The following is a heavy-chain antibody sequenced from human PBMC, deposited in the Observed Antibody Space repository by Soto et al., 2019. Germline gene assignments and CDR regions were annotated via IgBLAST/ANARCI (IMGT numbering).Heavy chain of an antibody. J-gene: IGHJ4*02. CDR1: GGSISSGGYY. CDR3: AGGVMVYAFHTTTFEY. V-gene: IGHV4-31*03. CDR2: IYYSGST. D-gene: IGHD2-8*01. Sequence: SETLSLTCTVSGGSISSGGYYWSWIRQHPGKGLEWIGYIYYSGSTYYHPSLQSRVTISVANSKNKLYLKLSSVTAADKAVSYRAGGVMVYAFHTTTFEYWGPGTMVTLSS.